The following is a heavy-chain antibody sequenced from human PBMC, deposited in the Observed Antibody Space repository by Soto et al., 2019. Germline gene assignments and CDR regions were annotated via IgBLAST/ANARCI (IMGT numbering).Heavy chain of an antibody. J-gene: IGHJ5*02. Sequence: SETLSLTCAVSGGSISSSNWWSWVRQPPGKGLEWIGEIYHSGSTNYNPSLKSRVTISVDKSKNQFSLKLSSVTAADTAVYYCASESRLLPLTIVATISWGQGTLVTVSS. V-gene: IGHV4-4*02. D-gene: IGHD5-12*01. CDR3: ASESRLLPLTIVATIS. CDR1: GGSISSSNW. CDR2: IYHSGST.